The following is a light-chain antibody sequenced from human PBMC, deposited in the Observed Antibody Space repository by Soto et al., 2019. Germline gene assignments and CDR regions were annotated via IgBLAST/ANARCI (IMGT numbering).Light chain of an antibody. CDR1: PSNIGSNT. Sequence: QSVLTQPPSASGTPGQRVTISCSGSPSNIGSNTVSWYQPFSGSAPRLIMYGDYRRPSGVPDRFSGSKSGTSASLAISGLQSEDESIFYCAAWDDSLSGHVVFGGGTKVTVL. CDR3: AAWDDSLSGHVV. CDR2: GDY. V-gene: IGLV1-44*01. J-gene: IGLJ2*01.